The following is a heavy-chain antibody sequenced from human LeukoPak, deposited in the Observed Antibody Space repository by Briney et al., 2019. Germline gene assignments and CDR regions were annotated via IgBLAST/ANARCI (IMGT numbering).Heavy chain of an antibody. Sequence: SGGSLRLSCAASGFTFSSYGMHWVRQAPGKGLEWVAVIWYDGSNKYYADSVKGRFTISRDNSKNTLYLQMNSLRAEDTAVYYCARSLGGSYYYYGMDVWGQGTTVTVSS. J-gene: IGHJ6*02. CDR1: GFTFSSYG. CDR3: ARSLGGSYYYYGMDV. V-gene: IGHV3-33*01. CDR2: IWYDGSNK. D-gene: IGHD1-26*01.